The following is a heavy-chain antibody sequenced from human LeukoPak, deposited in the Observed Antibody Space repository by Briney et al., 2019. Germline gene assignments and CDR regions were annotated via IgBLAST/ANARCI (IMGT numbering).Heavy chain of an antibody. CDR1: GGSISSGNYY. CDR3: ARDRGTWNDDGFDY. J-gene: IGHJ4*02. V-gene: IGHV4-61*02. CDR2: IVASGNT. Sequence: SQTLSLTCTVSGGSISSGNYYWNWIRQPAGKGLEWIGRIVASGNTNYNPSLKSRVTISVDTSKNQFSLKLSSVTAADTAVYYCARDRGTWNDDGFDYWGQGTLVTVSS. D-gene: IGHD1-1*01.